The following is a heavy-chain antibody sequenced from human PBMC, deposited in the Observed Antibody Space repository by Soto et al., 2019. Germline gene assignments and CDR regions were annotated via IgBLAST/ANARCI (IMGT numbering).Heavy chain of an antibody. CDR1: GGSISSGDYY. V-gene: IGHV4-30-4*02. CDR3: ARTRRAVRYFDWLLSFDY. D-gene: IGHD3-9*01. J-gene: IGHJ4*02. CDR2: IYYSAST. Sequence: SDTLSLTCTVSGGSISSGDYYWSWIRQPPGKGLEWIGYIYYSASTYYNPSLKSRVTISVDTSKNQFSLKLSSVTAADAAVYYCARTRRAVRYFDWLLSFDYWGQGTLVNVSS.